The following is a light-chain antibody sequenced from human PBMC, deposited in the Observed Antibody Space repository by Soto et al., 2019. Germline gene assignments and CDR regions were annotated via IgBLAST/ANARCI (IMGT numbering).Light chain of an antibody. CDR1: QTVDNY. Sequence: EIVLTQSPATLALSPGERATLSCRASQTVDNYLGWYQQKVGQAPRLLIYDASKRATGIPSRFSGGGSGTDFTLTISNLEPEDFAVYYCQQRSDGLSFGGGTKVEIK. V-gene: IGKV3-11*01. J-gene: IGKJ4*01. CDR3: QQRSDGLS. CDR2: DAS.